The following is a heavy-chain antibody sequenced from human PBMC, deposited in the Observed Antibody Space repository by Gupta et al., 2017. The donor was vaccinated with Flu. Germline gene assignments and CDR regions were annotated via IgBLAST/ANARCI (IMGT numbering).Heavy chain of an antibody. CDR3: ARGLNWDYFLEFDP. J-gene: IGHJ5*02. V-gene: IGHV4-61*05. D-gene: IGHD3-10*02. CDR2: VYHTGMA. Sequence: RSSYYGAWIRQPPGKGLEWIAYVYHTGMAYYNASLKNRVTISLDTSQKKFYLQLRSGTAADTAVYYCARGLNWDYFLEFDPWGQGARVNVSS. CDR1: RSSYY.